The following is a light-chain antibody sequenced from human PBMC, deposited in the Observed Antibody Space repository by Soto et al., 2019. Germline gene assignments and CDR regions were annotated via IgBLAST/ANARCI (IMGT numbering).Light chain of an antibody. J-gene: IGKJ1*01. CDR1: QNISNY. CDR2: GAS. V-gene: IGKV3-20*01. CDR3: QQYGGSPT. Sequence: HSPATLSLSPGKTPNLSCRASQNISNYLAWYQQKPGQAPRLLIYGASNRATGIPDKFSGSGSGTDFTLTISRLEPEDFAVYYCQQYGGSPTFGQGTKVDIK.